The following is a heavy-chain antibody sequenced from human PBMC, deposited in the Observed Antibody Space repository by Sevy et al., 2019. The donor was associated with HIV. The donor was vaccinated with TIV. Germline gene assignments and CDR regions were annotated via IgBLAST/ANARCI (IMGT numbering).Heavy chain of an antibody. J-gene: IGHJ6*02. V-gene: IGHV3-23*01. CDR2: MSGRGDSR. Sequence: GGSLRLSCVGSGFRFGSQAMSWVRQAPGKGLEWVSGMSGRGDSRGYAHSVKGRFTISRDNSKSTVYLQMDSLRAEDTAVYYCARDLNSGYANYYYYGMDVWGQGTTVTVSS. CDR3: ARDLNSGYANYYYYGMDV. D-gene: IGHD5-12*01. CDR1: GFRFGSQA.